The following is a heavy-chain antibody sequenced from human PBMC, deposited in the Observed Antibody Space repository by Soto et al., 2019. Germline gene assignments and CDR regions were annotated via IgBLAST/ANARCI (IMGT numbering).Heavy chain of an antibody. Sequence: QVQLQESGPGLVKPSQTLSLTCTVSGGSISSGGYSWSWIRPHPGKGLEWIGYIYYSGSTYYNPSLKSRVTISVDTSKNQFSLKLSSVTAADTAVYYCARGTTVIDPYYFDYWGQGTLVTVSS. CDR2: IYYSGST. J-gene: IGHJ4*02. V-gene: IGHV4-31*03. CDR3: ARGTTVIDPYYFDY. D-gene: IGHD4-17*01. CDR1: GGSISSGGYS.